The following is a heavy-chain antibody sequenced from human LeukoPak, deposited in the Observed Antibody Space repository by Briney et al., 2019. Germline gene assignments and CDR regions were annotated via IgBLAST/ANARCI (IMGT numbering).Heavy chain of an antibody. CDR3: ARDPTVRGQPYYYYGMDV. CDR1: GGTFSSYA. J-gene: IGHJ6*02. Sequence: SVKVSCKASGGTFSSYAISWVRQAPGQGLEWMGGIIPIFGTANYAQKFQGRVTITADESTSTAYMELSSLRSEDTAVYYRARDPTVRGQPYYYYGMDVWGQGTTVTVSS. D-gene: IGHD3-10*01. V-gene: IGHV1-69*13. CDR2: IIPIFGTA.